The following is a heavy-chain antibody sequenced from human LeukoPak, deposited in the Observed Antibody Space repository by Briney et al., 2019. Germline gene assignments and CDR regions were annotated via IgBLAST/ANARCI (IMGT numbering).Heavy chain of an antibody. J-gene: IGHJ4*02. V-gene: IGHV4-39*01. CDR2: ISYNGST. CDR3: ARLGIQLWYHFDY. D-gene: IGHD5-18*01. CDR1: SGSISSTSYY. Sequence: PSETLSLTCTVSSGSISSTSYYWGWIRQPPGKGLEWIGTISYNGSTYYNLSLKRRVTSSVDTSKNQFSLKLSSVTAADTAVYYCARLGIQLWYHFDYWGRGTLVTVSS.